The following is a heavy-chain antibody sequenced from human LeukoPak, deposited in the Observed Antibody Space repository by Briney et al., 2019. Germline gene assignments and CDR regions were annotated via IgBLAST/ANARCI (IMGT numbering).Heavy chain of an antibody. CDR3: ARGAVVVPSWGMDV. D-gene: IGHD2-15*01. J-gene: IGHJ6*02. Sequence: GASVKVSCKASGYTFTSYAMHWVRQAPGQRLEWMGWINAGNGNTKYSQKFQRRVTITRDTSASTAYMELSSLRSEDTAVYYCARGAVVVPSWGMDVWGQGTTVTVSS. CDR1: GYTFTSYA. V-gene: IGHV1-3*01. CDR2: INAGNGNT.